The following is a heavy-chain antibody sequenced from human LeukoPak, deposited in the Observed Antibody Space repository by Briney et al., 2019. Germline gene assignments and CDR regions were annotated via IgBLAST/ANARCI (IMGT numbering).Heavy chain of an antibody. Sequence: PGGSLRLSCAASGFTFSSYAMSWVRQAPGKGLEWVSAISGSGGSTYYADSVKGRFNISRDNSKNTLYLQMNSLRAEDTAVYYCANQIVGAHHFDYWGQGTLVTVSS. CDR3: ANQIVGAHHFDY. J-gene: IGHJ4*02. CDR1: GFTFSSYA. D-gene: IGHD1-26*01. CDR2: ISGSGGST. V-gene: IGHV3-23*01.